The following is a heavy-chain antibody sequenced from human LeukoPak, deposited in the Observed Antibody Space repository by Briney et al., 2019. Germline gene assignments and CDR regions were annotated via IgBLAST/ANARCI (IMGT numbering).Heavy chain of an antibody. CDR2: IYYSGST. CDR3: ARENYDSSGYYYRVDD. J-gene: IGHJ4*02. D-gene: IGHD3-22*01. CDR1: GGSISSYY. Sequence: PSETLSLTCTVSGGSISSYYWSWIRQPPGKGLEWIGYIYYSGSTYYNPSLKSRVTISVDTSKNQFSLKLSSVTAADTAVYYCARENYDSSGYYYRVDDWGQGTLVTVSS. V-gene: IGHV4-59*12.